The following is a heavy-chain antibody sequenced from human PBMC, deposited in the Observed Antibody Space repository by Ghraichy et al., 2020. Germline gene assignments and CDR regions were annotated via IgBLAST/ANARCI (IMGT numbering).Heavy chain of an antibody. Sequence: SETLSLTCTVSGGSISSFYWSWIRQPPGKGLEWIGYIYYTGSTNYNPSLKSRVTISVDTSNNQFSLKLGSVTAADTAVYYCARHKGPRYYYYGLDVWGQGTTVTVSS. CDR3: ARHKGPRYYYYGLDV. CDR1: GGSISSFY. J-gene: IGHJ6*02. V-gene: IGHV4-59*08. CDR2: IYYTGST.